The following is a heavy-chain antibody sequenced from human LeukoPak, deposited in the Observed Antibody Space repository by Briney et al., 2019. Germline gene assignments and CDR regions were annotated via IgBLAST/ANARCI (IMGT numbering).Heavy chain of an antibody. Sequence: GGSLRLSCAASGFPFSSYAMSWFRQTPGKGPEWVSSIIASGGTTYYADSVKGRFTISRDNSKNTVYLQMHTLRAEDTAVYYCAKGAGGSYGLYYFDYWGQGALVTVSS. V-gene: IGHV3-23*01. CDR2: IIASGGTT. CDR1: GFPFSSYA. J-gene: IGHJ4*02. CDR3: AKGAGGSYGLYYFDY. D-gene: IGHD3-10*01.